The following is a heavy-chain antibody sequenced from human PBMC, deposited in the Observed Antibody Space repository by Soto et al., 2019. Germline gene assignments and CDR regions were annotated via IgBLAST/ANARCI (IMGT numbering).Heavy chain of an antibody. Sequence: SVKVSCKASGGTFSSYTISWVRQAPGQGLEWMGRIIPILGIANYAQKFQGRVTITADKSTSTAYMGLSSLRSEDTAVYYCARGGVEYSSSSDYWGQGTLVTVSS. CDR3: ARGGVEYSSSSDY. D-gene: IGHD6-6*01. CDR1: GGTFSSYT. J-gene: IGHJ4*02. CDR2: IIPILGIA. V-gene: IGHV1-69*02.